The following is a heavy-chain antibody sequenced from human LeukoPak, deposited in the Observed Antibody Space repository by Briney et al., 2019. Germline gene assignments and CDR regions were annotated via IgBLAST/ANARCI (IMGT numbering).Heavy chain of an antibody. V-gene: IGHV1-2*02. CDR3: ARDRGVSGYSSSWYPKDYYYGMDV. D-gene: IGHD6-13*01. J-gene: IGHJ6*02. CDR2: INPNSGGT. CDR1: GYTFTGYY. Sequence: ASVKVSCKASGYTFTGYYMHWVQQAPGQGLEWMGWINPNSGGTNYAQKFQGRVTMTRDTSISTAYMELSRLRSDDTAVYYCARDRGVSGYSSSWYPKDYYYGMDVWGQGTTVTVSS.